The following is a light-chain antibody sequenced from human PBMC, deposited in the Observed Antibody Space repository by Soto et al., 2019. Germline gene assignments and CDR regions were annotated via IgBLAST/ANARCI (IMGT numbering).Light chain of an antibody. CDR1: QSVSSN. V-gene: IGKV3-15*01. J-gene: IGKJ1*01. Sequence: EIVMTQSPATLSVSPGERATLSCRASQSVSSNLAWYQQKPGQAPRLLIYGASTRATGIQARFSGSGSGTEFTLTISSLQSEDFALYYCQQYNNWLWTFGQGTKVEIK. CDR2: GAS. CDR3: QQYNNWLWT.